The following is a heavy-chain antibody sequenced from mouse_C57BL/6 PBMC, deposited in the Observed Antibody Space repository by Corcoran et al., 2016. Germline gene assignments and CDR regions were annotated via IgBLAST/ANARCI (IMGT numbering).Heavy chain of an antibody. CDR2: INPNNGGT. V-gene: IGHV1-26*01. CDR3: ARVITTVVEGYFDV. D-gene: IGHD1-1*01. J-gene: IGHJ1*03. Sequence: EVQLQQSGPELVKPGASVKMSCKASGYTFTDYYMNWVKQSHGKSLEWIGDINPNNGGTSYNQKFKGKATLTVDKSSSTAYMELRSLTAEDSAGYYCARVITTVVEGYFDVWGTGTTVTVSS. CDR1: GYTFTDYY.